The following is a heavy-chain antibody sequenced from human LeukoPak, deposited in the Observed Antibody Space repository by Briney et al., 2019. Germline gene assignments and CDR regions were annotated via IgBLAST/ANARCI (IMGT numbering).Heavy chain of an antibody. CDR3: TKTTVTTHYYYYYGMDV. J-gene: IGHJ6*02. Sequence: GGPLKLSCAASGFTFSGSAMHWVRQASGKGLEWVGRIRSKANSYATAYAASVKGRFTISRDDSKNTAYLQMNSLKTEDTAVYYCTKTTVTTHYYYYYGMDVWGQGTTVTVSS. V-gene: IGHV3-73*01. CDR2: IRSKANSYAT. D-gene: IGHD4-17*01. CDR1: GFTFSGSA.